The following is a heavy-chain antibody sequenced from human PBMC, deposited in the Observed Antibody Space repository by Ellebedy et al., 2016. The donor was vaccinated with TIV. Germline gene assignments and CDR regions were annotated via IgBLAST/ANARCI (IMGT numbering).Heavy chain of an antibody. CDR3: ARDYNWNDFYFDS. J-gene: IGHJ4*02. CDR2: VYHTGNT. D-gene: IGHD1-1*01. Sequence: SETLSLXXDVSGFSISSGFYWGWIRQSPGKGLEWIGSVYHTGNTYYNPSLKSRVTMSVDTSRNQFSLKLSSLTATDTAVYYCARDYNWNDFYFDSWGQGTLVTVSS. CDR1: GFSISSGFY. V-gene: IGHV4-38-2*02.